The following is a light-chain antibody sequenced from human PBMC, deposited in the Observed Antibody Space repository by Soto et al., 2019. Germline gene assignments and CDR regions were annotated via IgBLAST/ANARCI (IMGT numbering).Light chain of an antibody. CDR2: GAP. V-gene: IGKV3-15*01. J-gene: IGKJ1*01. CDR1: QSVSSN. Sequence: EMVMTQSPATLSVSPGERATLSCRASQSVSSNLAWYQQKPGQAPRLLIYGAPTRATGIPARFSGSGSGTEFTLTIASLQSEDFAIYFCQQYNEWPPWTFGQGTKVDIK. CDR3: QQYNEWPPWT.